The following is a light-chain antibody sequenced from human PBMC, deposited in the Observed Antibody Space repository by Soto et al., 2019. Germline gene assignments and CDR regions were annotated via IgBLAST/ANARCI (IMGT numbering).Light chain of an antibody. CDR1: QSVSSY. CDR3: QQYDNWPRT. J-gene: IGKJ1*01. CDR2: GAS. V-gene: IGKV3-15*01. Sequence: EIVLTQSLAPQRLSLGERATLSVRASQSVSSYLAWYQRKHGKAPRFLMYGASTRGTGIPARFSGRWSGTECTLTLSRLQSEDFQVYYCQQYDNWPRTFGQGTQVDIK.